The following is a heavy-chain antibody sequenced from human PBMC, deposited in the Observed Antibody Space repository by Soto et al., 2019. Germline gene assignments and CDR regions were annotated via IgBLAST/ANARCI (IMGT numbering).Heavy chain of an antibody. D-gene: IGHD2-8*01. CDR2: IYYSGST. CDR1: GGSISSGGYY. CDR3: ASFGCVRTRCTSDVCSTYCGMDV. V-gene: IGHV4-31*03. J-gene: IGHJ6*02. Sequence: SETLSLTCTVSGGSISSGGYYWSWIRQHPGKGLEWIGYIYYSGSTYYNPSLKSRVTISVDTSKNQFSLKLSSVTAADTAVYYCASFGCVRTRCTSDVCSTYCGMDVWGQGTKVTVSS.